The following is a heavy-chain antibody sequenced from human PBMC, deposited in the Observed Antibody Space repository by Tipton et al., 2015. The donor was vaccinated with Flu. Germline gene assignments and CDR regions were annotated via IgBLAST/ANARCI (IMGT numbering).Heavy chain of an antibody. CDR1: GYSISSGYY. J-gene: IGHJ3*02. V-gene: IGHV4-38-2*02. Sequence: SLTCAVSGYSISSGYYWGWIRQPPGKGLEWIGSIYHSGSTYYNPSLKSRVTISVGTSKNQFSLKLGSVTAADTAVYYCARDLCGGDCYFDAFDIWGQGTMVTVSS. CDR3: ARDLCGGDCYFDAFDI. D-gene: IGHD2-21*02. CDR2: IYHSGST.